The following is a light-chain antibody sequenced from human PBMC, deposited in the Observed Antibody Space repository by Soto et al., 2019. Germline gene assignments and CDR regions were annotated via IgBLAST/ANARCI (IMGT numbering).Light chain of an antibody. CDR3: QQRVNWLT. J-gene: IGKJ4*01. CDR1: QSVGTY. V-gene: IGKV3-11*01. CDR2: DAS. Sequence: EIVLTQSPAILSLSPGERATLSCRASQSVGTYLDWYQQKPGQAPRLLIYDASNRATGIPARFSGSGSGTDFPLIISSLQPEDFAVYYCQQRVNWLTFGGGTKVEL.